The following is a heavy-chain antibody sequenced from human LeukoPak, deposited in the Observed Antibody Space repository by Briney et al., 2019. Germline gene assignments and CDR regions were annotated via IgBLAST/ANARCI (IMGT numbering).Heavy chain of an antibody. CDR2: IYYSGST. D-gene: IGHD6-13*01. J-gene: IGHJ4*02. CDR1: GGSISSSSYY. Sequence: SETLSLTCTVSGGSISSSSYYWGWIRQPPGKGLEWIGSIYYSGSTYYNPSLKSRVTISVDTSKNQFSLKLSSVTAADTAVYYCARQARPAAGTANFDYWGQGTLVTVSS. V-gene: IGHV4-39*01. CDR3: ARQARPAAGTANFDY.